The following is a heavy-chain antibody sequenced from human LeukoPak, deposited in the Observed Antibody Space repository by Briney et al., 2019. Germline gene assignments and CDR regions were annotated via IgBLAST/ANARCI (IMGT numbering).Heavy chain of an antibody. CDR2: INPKSGGT. V-gene: IGHV1-2*02. D-gene: IGHD1-26*01. Sequence: ASVKVSCKASGGTFSSYAISWVRQAPGQGLEWMGWINPKSGGTNYAQKFQGRITLARDTSISTACMELSRLTSDDTAVYYCAPSGTYFDYWGQGTLVTVSS. CDR3: APSGTYFDY. CDR1: GGTFSSYA. J-gene: IGHJ4*02.